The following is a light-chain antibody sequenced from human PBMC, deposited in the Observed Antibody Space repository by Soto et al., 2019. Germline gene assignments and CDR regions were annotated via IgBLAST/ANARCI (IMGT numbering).Light chain of an antibody. CDR2: EAS. J-gene: IGKJ1*01. CDR1: QSISTW. CDR3: QQYNDYSGT. V-gene: IGKV1-5*03. Sequence: DIQMTQSPSILSASVGDRVTITCRASQSISTWLAWYQQKPGKAPNLLIYEASNLKSGVPSRFSGSGSGTEFTLTINNVQPDEVAAYYCQQYNDYSGTFGQGTKVEI.